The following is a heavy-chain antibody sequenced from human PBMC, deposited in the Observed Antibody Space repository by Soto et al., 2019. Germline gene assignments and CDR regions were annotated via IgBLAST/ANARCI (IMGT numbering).Heavy chain of an antibody. V-gene: IGHV4-30-2*01. J-gene: IGHJ5*02. CDR3: ARGKIAAAGTGWFDP. CDR2: IYHSGST. D-gene: IGHD6-13*01. CDR1: GGSISSGGYS. Sequence: PSETLSLTCAVSGGSISSGGYSWSWIRQPPGKGLEWIGYIYHSGSTYYNPSLKSRVTISVDRSKNQFSLKLSSVTAADTAVYYCARGKIAAAGTGWFDPWGQGTLVTVSS.